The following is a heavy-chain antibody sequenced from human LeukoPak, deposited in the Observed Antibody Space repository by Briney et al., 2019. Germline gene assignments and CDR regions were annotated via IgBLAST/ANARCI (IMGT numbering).Heavy chain of an antibody. J-gene: IGHJ6*03. Sequence: GGSLRLSCAASGFTFSSYAMSWVRQAPGKGLEWVSVIYSGGSTYYADSVKGRFTISRDNSKNTLYLQMNSLRAEDTAVYYCARGGAVPAAMGDYYYYYYMDVWGKGTTVTVSS. CDR3: ARGGAVPAAMGDYYYYYYMDV. CDR2: IYSGGST. V-gene: IGHV3-53*01. CDR1: GFTFSSYA. D-gene: IGHD2-2*01.